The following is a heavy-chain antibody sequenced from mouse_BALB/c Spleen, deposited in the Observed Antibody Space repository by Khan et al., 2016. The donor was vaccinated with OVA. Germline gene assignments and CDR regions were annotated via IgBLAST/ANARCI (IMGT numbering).Heavy chain of an antibody. D-gene: IGHD1-1*01. CDR3: ARVYGGDFDY. CDR2: ISYSGNT. V-gene: IGHV3-2*02. Sequence: EVQLQESGPGLVKPSQSLSLTCTVTGYSITSDYAWNWIRQFPGNKLEWMGFISYSGNTKYNPSLKSRISITRNTSKNPFFLQFNSVTNEDTATYYCARVYGGDFDYWGQGTTLTVSS. J-gene: IGHJ2*01. CDR1: GYSITSDYA.